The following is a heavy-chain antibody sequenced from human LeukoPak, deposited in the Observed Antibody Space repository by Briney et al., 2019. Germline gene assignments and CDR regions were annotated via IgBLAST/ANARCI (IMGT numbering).Heavy chain of an antibody. V-gene: IGHV3-21*01. CDR2: ISSSSSYI. D-gene: IGHD2-15*01. Sequence: GGSLRLSCAASGFTFSSYSMNWVRQAPGKGLEWVSSISSSSSYIYYADSVKGRFTISRDNAKNSLYLQMNSLRAEDTAVYYCASATGDCSGGSCYGDAFDIWGQGTTVTVSS. CDR3: ASATGDCSGGSCYGDAFDI. CDR1: GFTFSSYS. J-gene: IGHJ3*02.